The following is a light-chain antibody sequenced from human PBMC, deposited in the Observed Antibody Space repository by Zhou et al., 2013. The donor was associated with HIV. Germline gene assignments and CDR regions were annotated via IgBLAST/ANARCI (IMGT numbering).Light chain of an antibody. Sequence: DIQMTQSPSYVSASVGDRVTITCRASHDISTWLAWYQQKPGKAPILLIYAASNLHDGVPARFSGGGSGTHFTLTINSLQPEDLGTYFCQQYKSFLLSFGGGTKVDIK. CDR3: QQYKSFLLS. J-gene: IGKJ4*01. CDR2: AAS. V-gene: IGKV1-12*01. CDR1: HDISTW.